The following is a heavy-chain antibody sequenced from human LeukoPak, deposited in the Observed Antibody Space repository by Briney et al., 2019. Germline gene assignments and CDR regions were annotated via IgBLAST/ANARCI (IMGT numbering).Heavy chain of an antibody. Sequence: ASMKVSCKASGYTFTDYYMHWVRQAPGQGLEWMGWINPNSGATNYAQKFEGRVTMTRDTSISTAYMELTRLRSDDTAVYYCAREDSGWYVDYWGQGTLVTVSS. J-gene: IGHJ4*02. CDR2: INPNSGAT. CDR1: GYTFTDYY. D-gene: IGHD6-19*01. V-gene: IGHV1-2*02. CDR3: AREDSGWYVDY.